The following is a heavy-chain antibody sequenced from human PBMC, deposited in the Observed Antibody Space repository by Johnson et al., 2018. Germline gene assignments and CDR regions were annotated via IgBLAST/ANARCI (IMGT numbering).Heavy chain of an antibody. V-gene: IGHV3-30*03. CDR2: ISYDGSNK. CDR1: GFTFSSYG. D-gene: IGHD4-17*01. J-gene: IGHJ6*02. Sequence: QVRLVESGGGVVQPGRSLRLSCAASGFTFSSYGMHWVRQAPGKGLEWVAVISYDGSNKYYADSVKGRFTISRDNAKNSLYLQMNSLRAEDTALYYCARDKGVTTFGYYNYGMDVWGQGTTVTVSS. CDR3: ARDKGVTTFGYYNYGMDV.